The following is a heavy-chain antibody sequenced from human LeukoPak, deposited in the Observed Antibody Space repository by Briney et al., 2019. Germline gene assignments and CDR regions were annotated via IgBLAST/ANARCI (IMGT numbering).Heavy chain of an antibody. Sequence: ESGPTLVNPTQTLTLTCTFSGFSLSTSGMCVSWIRQPPGKALEWLALIDWDDDKYYSTSLKTRLTISKDTSKNQVVLTMTNMDPVDTATYYCARYQGITMVGGAYDYWGQGTLVTVSS. CDR1: GFSLSTSGMC. J-gene: IGHJ4*02. V-gene: IGHV2-70*01. D-gene: IGHD3-10*01. CDR2: IDWDDDK. CDR3: ARYQGITMVGGAYDY.